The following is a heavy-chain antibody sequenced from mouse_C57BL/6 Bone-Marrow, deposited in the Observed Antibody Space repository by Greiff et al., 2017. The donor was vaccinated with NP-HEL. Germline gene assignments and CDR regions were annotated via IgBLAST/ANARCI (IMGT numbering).Heavy chain of an antibody. Sequence: QVQLQQPGAELVMPGASVKLSCKASGYTFTSYWMHWVKQRPGQGLEWIGEIDPSDSYTNYNQKFKGNSTLTVDKSSSTAYMQLSSLTSEDSAVYYCARSAYYSNWFFDYWGQGTTLTVSS. CDR1: GYTFTSYW. CDR2: IDPSDSYT. CDR3: ARSAYYSNWFFDY. D-gene: IGHD2-5*01. V-gene: IGHV1-69*01. J-gene: IGHJ2*01.